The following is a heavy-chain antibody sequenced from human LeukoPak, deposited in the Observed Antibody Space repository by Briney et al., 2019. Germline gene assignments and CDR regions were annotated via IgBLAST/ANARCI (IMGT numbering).Heavy chain of an antibody. V-gene: IGHV4-39*01. CDR1: GGSISSSSYY. J-gene: IGHJ4*02. CDR2: IYYSGST. D-gene: IGHD2-21*02. Sequence: SETLSLTCTVSGGSISSSSYYWGWIRQPPGKGLEWIGSIYYSGSTYYNPSLKSQVTISVDTSKNQFSLKLSSVTAADTAVYYCARSIVVVTAPFDYWGQGTLVTVSS. CDR3: ARSIVVVTAPFDY.